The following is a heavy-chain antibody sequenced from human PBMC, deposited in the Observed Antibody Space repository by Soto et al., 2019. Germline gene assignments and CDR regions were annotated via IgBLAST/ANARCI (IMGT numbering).Heavy chain of an antibody. V-gene: IGHV5-10-1*01. CDR3: GRGGTTLPLDV. CDR1: GYSFTNYW. CDR2: IDPTDSHP. J-gene: IGHJ6*02. D-gene: IGHD2-2*01. Sequence: GESLKISCEASGYSFTNYWINWVRQMPGKGLEWMGRIDPTDSHPNYSPSFQGHVTVSVDRSISTAYLQWSSLKASDSAVYYCGRGGTTLPLDVWGQGTTVTVSS.